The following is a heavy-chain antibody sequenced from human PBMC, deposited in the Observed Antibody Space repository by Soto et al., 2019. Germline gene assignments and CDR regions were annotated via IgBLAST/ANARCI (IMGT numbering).Heavy chain of an antibody. Sequence: SETLSRNCTVSGGSISSSSYYWGWIRQPPGKGLEWIGSIYYSGSTNYNPSLKSRVTISVDTSKNQFSLKLSSVTAADTAVYYCARGWRDVYYYYGMDVWGQGTTVTVSS. CDR2: IYYSGST. CDR3: ARGWRDVYYYYGMDV. CDR1: GGSISSSSYY. V-gene: IGHV4-39*07. J-gene: IGHJ6*02.